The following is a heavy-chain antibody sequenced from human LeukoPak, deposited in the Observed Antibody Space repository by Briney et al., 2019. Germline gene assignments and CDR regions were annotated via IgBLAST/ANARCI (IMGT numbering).Heavy chain of an antibody. D-gene: IGHD3-16*01. V-gene: IGHV4-59*08. CDR1: GGSFSGYY. J-gene: IGHJ4*02. CDR3: ARFVWDNLQGDYYFDY. Sequence: SETLSLTCAVYGGSFSGYYWSWIRQPLGKGLEWIGYIYYSGSTNYNPSLKSRVTISVDTSKNQFSLKLSSVTAADTAVYYCARFVWDNLQGDYYFDYWGQGTLVTVSS. CDR2: IYYSGST.